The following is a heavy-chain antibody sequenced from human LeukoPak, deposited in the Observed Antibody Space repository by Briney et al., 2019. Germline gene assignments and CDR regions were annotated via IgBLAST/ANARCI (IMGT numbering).Heavy chain of an antibody. J-gene: IGHJ5*02. V-gene: IGHV1-8*02. D-gene: IGHD3-16*01. Sequence: ASVKVSCKASGYTFTSYGISWVRQAPGQGLEWMGWMNPNSGNTGYAQKFQGRVTMTRNTSISTAYMELSSLRSEDTAVYYCARRARRIVWVGWFDPWGQGTLVTVSS. CDR3: ARRARRIVWVGWFDP. CDR1: GYTFTSYG. CDR2: MNPNSGNT.